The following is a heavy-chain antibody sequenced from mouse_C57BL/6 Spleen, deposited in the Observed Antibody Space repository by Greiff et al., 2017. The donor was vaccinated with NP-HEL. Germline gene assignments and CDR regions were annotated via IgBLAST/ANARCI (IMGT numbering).Heavy chain of an antibody. CDR2: INPNNGGT. V-gene: IGHV1-26*01. CDR1: GYTFTDYY. Sequence: VQLQQSGPELVKPGASVKISCKASGYTFTDYYMNWVKQSHGKSLEWIGDINPNNGGTSYNQKFKGKATLTVDKSSSTAYMELRSLTSEDSAVYYCARGGAQGPFDYWGQGTTLTVSS. D-gene: IGHD3-2*02. CDR3: ARGGAQGPFDY. J-gene: IGHJ2*01.